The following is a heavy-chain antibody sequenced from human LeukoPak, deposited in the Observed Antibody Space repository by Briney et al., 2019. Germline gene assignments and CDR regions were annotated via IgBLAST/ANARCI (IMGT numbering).Heavy chain of an antibody. CDR3: ARDQGQYCSSTSCHYYYYYYYMDV. Sequence: ASVKVSCKASGYTFTSYGISWVRQAPGQGLEWMGWINTNTGNPTYAQGFTGRFVFSLDTSVSTAYLQISSLKAEDTAVYYCARDQGQYCSSTSCHYYYYYYYMDVWGKGTTVTVSS. CDR2: INTNTGNP. D-gene: IGHD2-2*01. V-gene: IGHV7-4-1*02. J-gene: IGHJ6*03. CDR1: GYTFTSYG.